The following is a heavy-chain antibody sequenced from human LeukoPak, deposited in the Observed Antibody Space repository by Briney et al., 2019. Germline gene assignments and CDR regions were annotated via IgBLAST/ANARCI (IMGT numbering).Heavy chain of an antibody. CDR2: IYPGDSDT. J-gene: IGHJ6*02. D-gene: IGHD6-19*01. CDR3: ARRIAVAGSGSYSGMDV. V-gene: IGHV5-51*01. CDR1: GYSFSNYW. Sequence: GESLKISCKGSGYSFSNYWIGWVRQMPGKGLEWMGIIYPGDSDTRYSPSFQGQVTMSADKSINTAYLQWSSLTASDTAMYYCARRIAVAGSGSYSGMDVWGQGTTVTVSS.